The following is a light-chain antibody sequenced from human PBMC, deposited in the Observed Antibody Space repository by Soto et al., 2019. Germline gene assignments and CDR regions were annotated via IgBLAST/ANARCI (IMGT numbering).Light chain of an antibody. Sequence: IQMTQSPSSLSASVGGRVTITCRASQSISSYLNWYQQKPGKAPKLLIYAASSLQSGVPSRFSGSGSGTDFTLTISSLQPEDFATYYCQQSYSTLWTFGQGAKVDIK. CDR1: QSISSY. CDR2: AAS. J-gene: IGKJ1*01. CDR3: QQSYSTLWT. V-gene: IGKV1-39*01.